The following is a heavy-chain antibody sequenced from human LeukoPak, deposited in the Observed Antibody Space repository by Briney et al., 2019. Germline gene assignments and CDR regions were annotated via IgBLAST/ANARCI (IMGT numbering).Heavy chain of an antibody. CDR1: GYTFTSYG. D-gene: IGHD3-3*01. J-gene: IGHJ6*02. CDR3: ARAKEGYDFWSGYLAYGMDV. Sequence: GASVKVSCKASGYTFTSYGVSWVRQAPGQGLEWMGWISAYNGNTNYAQKLQGRVTMTTDTSTSTAYMELRSLRSDDTAVYYCARAKEGYDFWSGYLAYGMDVWGQGTTVTASS. CDR2: ISAYNGNT. V-gene: IGHV1-18*01.